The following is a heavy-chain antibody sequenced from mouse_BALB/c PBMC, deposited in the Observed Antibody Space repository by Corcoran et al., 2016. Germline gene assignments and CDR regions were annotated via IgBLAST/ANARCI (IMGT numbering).Heavy chain of an antibody. D-gene: IGHD1-1*01. J-gene: IGHJ3*01. CDR2: SDPENGNT. Sequence: VQLQQSGAELVRPGALVKLSCKASGFNIKDYYLHRVKQRPEQGLEWIGWSDPENGNTIYDPKFQGKASITADTSSNTAYLQLSSLTSEDTAVYYCHITTVVEAYWGQGTLVTVSA. CDR1: GFNIKDYY. CDR3: HITTVVEAY. V-gene: IGHV14-1*02.